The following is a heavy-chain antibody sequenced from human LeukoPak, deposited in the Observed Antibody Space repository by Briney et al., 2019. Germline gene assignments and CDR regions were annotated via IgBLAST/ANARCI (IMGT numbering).Heavy chain of an antibody. CDR3: VRPGSGNYYYY. J-gene: IGHJ4*02. CDR1: GFTFSASS. CDR2: IRDKAYNYVT. D-gene: IGHD3-10*01. V-gene: IGHV3-73*01. Sequence: PGGSLRLSCAASGFTFSASSMHWVRQTSGKGLEWVGRIRDKAYNYVTASAESLKGRSTVSRDDSRNMVYLQMNSLKTEDTAVYYCVRPGSGNYYYYWGQGTLVTVSS.